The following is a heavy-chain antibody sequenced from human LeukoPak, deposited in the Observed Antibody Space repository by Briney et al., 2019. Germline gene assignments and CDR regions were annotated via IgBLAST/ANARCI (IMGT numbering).Heavy chain of an antibody. D-gene: IGHD3-10*01. Sequence: SSETLSLTCTVSGGSISSYYWSWIRQPPGRGLEWIGYIYYSGSTNYNPSLKSRVTISVDTSKNQFSLKLSSVTAADTAVYYCARYDYYGSGSYGHWGQGTLVTVSS. V-gene: IGHV4-59*01. CDR3: ARYDYYGSGSYGH. J-gene: IGHJ4*02. CDR2: IYYSGST. CDR1: GGSISSYY.